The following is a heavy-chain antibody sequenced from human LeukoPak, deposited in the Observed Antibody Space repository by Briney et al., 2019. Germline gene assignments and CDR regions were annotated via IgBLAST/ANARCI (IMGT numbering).Heavy chain of an antibody. CDR1: GFSLSACGMC. V-gene: IGHV2-70*11. Sequence: SGPTLVNPTQTLTLTCTFSGFSLSACGMCVSWIRQPPGKALEWLARIDWDDDKYYTTSLKTRLTISKDTSKNQVVLTMTNMDPVDTATYYCARGRHARDIWGQGTMVTVSS. J-gene: IGHJ3*02. CDR3: ARGRHARDI. CDR2: IDWDDDK.